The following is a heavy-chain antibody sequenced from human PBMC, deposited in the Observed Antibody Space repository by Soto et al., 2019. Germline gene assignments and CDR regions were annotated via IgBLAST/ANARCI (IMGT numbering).Heavy chain of an antibody. Sequence: ASVKVSCKASGYSFTNNDVSWVRQATGQGLEWMGWMNPGSGDKGYAQKFQGRVTMTRDISIATAYMELSSLRSEDTAVYYCARVPPWGNSAGDYYIQHYDSWGQGTPVTVSS. CDR2: MNPGSGDK. J-gene: IGHJ4*02. CDR1: GYSFTNND. D-gene: IGHD3-10*01. CDR3: ARVPPWGNSAGDYYIQHYDS. V-gene: IGHV1-8*01.